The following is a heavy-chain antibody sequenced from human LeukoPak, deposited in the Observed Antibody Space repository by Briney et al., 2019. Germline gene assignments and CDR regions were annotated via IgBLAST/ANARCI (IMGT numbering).Heavy chain of an antibody. D-gene: IGHD5-18*01. J-gene: IGHJ5*02. CDR3: ANRVGYSYGA. CDR2: IGATGAGT. V-gene: IGHV3-23*01. CDR1: GFTFSSHV. Sequence: GGSLRLSCAASGFTFSSHVMSWVRQAPGKGREWGSSIGATGAGTYYADCVKGRFTISRDNSKNTLYLQMNSLRAEDTAVYYCANRVGYSYGAWGQGTLVTVSS.